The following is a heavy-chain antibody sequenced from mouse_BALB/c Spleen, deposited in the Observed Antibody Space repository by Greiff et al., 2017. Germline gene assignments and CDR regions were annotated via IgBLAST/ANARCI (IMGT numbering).Heavy chain of an antibody. D-gene: IGHD2-1*01. CDR1: GYTFSSYW. V-gene: IGHV1-9*01. CDR3: ARSDGNYVEDWFAY. CDR2: ILPGSGST. Sequence: QVQLQQSGAELMKPGASVKISCKATGYTFSSYWIEWVKQRPGHGLEWIGEILPGSGSTNYNEKFKGKATFTADTSSNTAYMQLSSLTSEDSAVYYCARSDGNYVEDWFAYWGQGTLVTVSA. J-gene: IGHJ3*01.